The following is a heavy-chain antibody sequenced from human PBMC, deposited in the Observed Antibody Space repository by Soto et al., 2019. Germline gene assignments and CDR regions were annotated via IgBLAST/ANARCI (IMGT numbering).Heavy chain of an antibody. CDR2: IWYDGSNK. CDR1: GFTFSSYG. CDR3: AREHVDIVPYFDY. Sequence: QVQLVESGGGVVQPERSLRLSCAASGFTFSSYGMHWFRQAPGKGLEWVAVIWYDGSNKYYADSVKGRFTISRDNSKNTLYLQMNSLRAEDTAVYYCAREHVDIVPYFDYWGQGTLVTVSS. V-gene: IGHV3-33*01. J-gene: IGHJ4*02. D-gene: IGHD5-12*01.